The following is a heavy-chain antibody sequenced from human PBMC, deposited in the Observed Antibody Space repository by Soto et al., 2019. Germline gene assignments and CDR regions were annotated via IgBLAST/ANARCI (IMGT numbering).Heavy chain of an antibody. J-gene: IGHJ5*02. Sequence: SETLSLTCTVSGGSISSYYWSWIRQPPGKGLEWIGYIYYSGSTNYNPSLKSRVTISVDTSKNQFSLKLSSVTAADTAVYYCASENTIFGVGGGFDPWGQGTLVTVSS. CDR3: ASENTIFGVGGGFDP. CDR1: GGSISSYY. V-gene: IGHV4-59*01. CDR2: IYYSGST. D-gene: IGHD3-3*01.